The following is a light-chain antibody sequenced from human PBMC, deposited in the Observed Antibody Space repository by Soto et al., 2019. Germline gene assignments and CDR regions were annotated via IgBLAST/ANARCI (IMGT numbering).Light chain of an antibody. J-gene: IGKJ1*01. CDR1: QPISSW. CDR2: DAS. V-gene: IGKV1-5*01. Sequence: DIQMTQSPPTLSASVGDRVTITCRASQPISSWLAWYHQKPGKAPRLLIYDASSLESWVPSRFSGSGSGTEFTLTISSLQSEDFATYYCQQYKSFWTFGQGTKVDI. CDR3: QQYKSFWT.